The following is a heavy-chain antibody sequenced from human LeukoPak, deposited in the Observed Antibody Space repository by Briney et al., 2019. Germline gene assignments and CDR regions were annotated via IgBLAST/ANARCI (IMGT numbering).Heavy chain of an antibody. Sequence: GGSLRLSCTASGFTFSNYAMSWVRQAPGKGLEWVSVISGIGGSTYYADSVKGRFTISRDNAKNSLYLQMNSLRAEDTAVYYCARGAQGDNWFDPWGQGTLVTVSS. D-gene: IGHD1-26*01. CDR2: ISGIGGST. J-gene: IGHJ5*02. CDR3: ARGAQGDNWFDP. V-gene: IGHV3-23*01. CDR1: GFTFSNYA.